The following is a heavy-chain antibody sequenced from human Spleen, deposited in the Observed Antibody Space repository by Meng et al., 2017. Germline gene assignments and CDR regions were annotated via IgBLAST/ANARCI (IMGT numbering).Heavy chain of an antibody. D-gene: IGHD4-11*01. Sequence: SETLSLTCAVYGGSFSAYYWSWIRQPPEKGLEWIGEINHSGGTNWNPSLESRVTISVDTSQKNLSLKLSSVTAADSAVYYCARGPTTMAHDFDYWGQGTLVTVSS. V-gene: IGHV4-34*01. CDR1: GGSFSAYY. CDR2: INHSGGT. J-gene: IGHJ4*02. CDR3: ARGPTTMAHDFDY.